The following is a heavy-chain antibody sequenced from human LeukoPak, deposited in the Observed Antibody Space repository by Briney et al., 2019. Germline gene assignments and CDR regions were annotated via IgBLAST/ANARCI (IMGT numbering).Heavy chain of an antibody. CDR1: GYSFTSYW. D-gene: IGHD2-8*01. CDR2: IYPGDSDT. Sequence: GESLKIFCKGSGYSFTSYWIGWVRQMPGKGLEWMGIIYPGDSDTRYSPSFQGQVTISADKSISTAHLQWSSLKASDTAMYYCARPMVRGKLAMYYFDYWGQGTLVTVSS. J-gene: IGHJ4*02. CDR3: ARPMVRGKLAMYYFDY. V-gene: IGHV5-51*01.